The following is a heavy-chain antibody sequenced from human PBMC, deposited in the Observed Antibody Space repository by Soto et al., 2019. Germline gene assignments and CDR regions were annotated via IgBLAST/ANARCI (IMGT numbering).Heavy chain of an antibody. D-gene: IGHD3-16*01. CDR1: GYTLSELS. V-gene: IGHV1-24*01. Sequence: ASVKVSCKVSGYTLSELSMHWVRQAPGKGLECMGGFDPEDGETIYAQKIQGRVTMTDDTSTDTAYMELSSLRSEDTAVYYCATRPLGGAVGYGMDVWGQGTMVTVSS. CDR3: ATRPLGGAVGYGMDV. CDR2: FDPEDGET. J-gene: IGHJ6*02.